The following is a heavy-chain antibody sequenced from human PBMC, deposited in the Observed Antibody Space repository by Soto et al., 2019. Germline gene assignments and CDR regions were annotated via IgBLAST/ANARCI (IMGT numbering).Heavy chain of an antibody. CDR2: ISSSSSYI. V-gene: IGHV3-21*01. Sequence: RRLSCAASGFTFSSYSMNWARQAPATGLEWVSYISSSSSYIYYADSVKGRSTISTDNAKNSLYLQMNSLRAETTAVYYCARGESDGSGWYLPIDYWGQGTLVTVSS. J-gene: IGHJ4*02. CDR1: GFTFSSYS. D-gene: IGHD6-19*01. CDR3: ARGESDGSGWYLPIDY.